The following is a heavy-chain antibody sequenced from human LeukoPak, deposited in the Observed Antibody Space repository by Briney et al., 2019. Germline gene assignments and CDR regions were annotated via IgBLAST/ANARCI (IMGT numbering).Heavy chain of an antibody. CDR2: ITTGGPNT. CDR3: ASRPYYDSSGYYY. CDR1: GFTFSSYT. V-gene: IGHV3-23*01. J-gene: IGHJ4*02. Sequence: GSLRLSCTASGFTFSSYTMSWVRQAPGKGLKWVSTITTGGPNTYYADSVKGRFTVSRDDSKNTLYLQMNSLRAEDTAVYYCASRPYYDSSGYYYWGQGTLVTVSS. D-gene: IGHD3-22*01.